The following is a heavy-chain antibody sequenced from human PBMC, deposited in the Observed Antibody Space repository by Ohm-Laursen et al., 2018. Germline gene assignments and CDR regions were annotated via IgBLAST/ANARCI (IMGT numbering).Heavy chain of an antibody. V-gene: IGHV4-59*08. CDR3: ARQSIYYDSSGYSLFDY. J-gene: IGHJ4*02. D-gene: IGHD3-22*01. CDR1: GGSISSYY. Sequence: SETLSLTCTVSGGSISSYYWSWIRQPPGKGLEWIGYIYYSGSTNYNPSLKSRVTISVDTSKNQFSLKLSSVTAADTAVYYCARQSIYYDSSGYSLFDYWGQGTLVTVSS. CDR2: IYYSGST.